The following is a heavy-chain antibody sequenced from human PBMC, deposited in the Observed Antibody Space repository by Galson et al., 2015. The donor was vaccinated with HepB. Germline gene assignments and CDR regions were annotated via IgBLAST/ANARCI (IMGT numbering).Heavy chain of an antibody. CDR2: IYYSGST. D-gene: IGHD5-24*01. Sequence: ETLSLTCTVSGGSISSYYWSWTRQPPGKGLEWIGYIYYSGSTNYNPSLKSRVTISVDTSKNQFSLKLSSVTAADTAVYYCARDVRRDGYTHFDYWGQGTLVTVSS. CDR1: GGSISSYY. J-gene: IGHJ4*02. V-gene: IGHV4-59*01. CDR3: ARDVRRDGYTHFDY.